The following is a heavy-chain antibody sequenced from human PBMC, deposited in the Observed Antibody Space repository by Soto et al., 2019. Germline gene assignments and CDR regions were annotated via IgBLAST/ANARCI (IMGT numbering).Heavy chain of an antibody. CDR3: ARVHEYYDILTGNEGGYYYYGMDF. D-gene: IGHD3-9*01. J-gene: IGHJ6*02. V-gene: IGHV1-69*12. CDR2: IIPIFGTA. Sequence: QVQLVQSGAEVKKPGSSVKVSCKASGGTFSSYAISWVRQAPGQGLEWMGGIIPIFGTANYAQKFQGRVTITADESTSTAYMELSSLRSEDTAVYYCARVHEYYDILTGNEGGYYYYGMDFWGQGTTVTVSS. CDR1: GGTFSSYA.